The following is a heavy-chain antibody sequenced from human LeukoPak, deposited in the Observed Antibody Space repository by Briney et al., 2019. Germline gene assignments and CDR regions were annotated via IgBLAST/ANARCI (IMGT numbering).Heavy chain of an antibody. Sequence: SETLSLTCTVSGGSISSYYWGWIRQPPGKGLEWIGRIYSSGSTTYNPSLKSRVTMSVDTSKNQFSLKVSSVTAADTAVYYCARGRDRSDYWGQGTLVTVSS. CDR3: ARGRDRSDY. J-gene: IGHJ4*02. D-gene: IGHD3-22*01. V-gene: IGHV4-4*07. CDR1: GGSISSYY. CDR2: IYSSGST.